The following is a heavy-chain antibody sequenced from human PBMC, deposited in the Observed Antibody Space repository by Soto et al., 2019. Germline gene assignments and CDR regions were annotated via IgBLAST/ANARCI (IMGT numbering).Heavy chain of an antibody. CDR1: GFAFRSYG. CDR2: ISYDGSNK. J-gene: IGHJ3*02. D-gene: IGHD6-25*01. Sequence: PGGSLRLSCAASGFAFRSYGMHWVRQAPGKGLEWVAVISYDGSNKYYADSVKGRFTISRDNSKKTLYLRMNSLRLEDTAVYYCAKVPAPNDAFDIWGQGTMVTVPS. CDR3: AKVPAPNDAFDI. V-gene: IGHV3-30*18.